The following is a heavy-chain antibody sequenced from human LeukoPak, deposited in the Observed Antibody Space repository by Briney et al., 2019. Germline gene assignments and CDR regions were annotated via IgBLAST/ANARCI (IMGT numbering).Heavy chain of an antibody. CDR1: GGSISSSSYY. CDR3: ARKGRGVEPYNYMDV. D-gene: IGHD3-3*01. CDR2: IYYSGST. V-gene: IGHV4-39*01. J-gene: IGHJ6*03. Sequence: SETLSLTCTVSGGSISSSSYYWGWIRQPPGKGLGWIGSIYYSGSTYYNPSLKSRVTISVDTSKNQFSLKLSSVTAADTAVYYCARKGRGVEPYNYMDVWAKGPRSPSP.